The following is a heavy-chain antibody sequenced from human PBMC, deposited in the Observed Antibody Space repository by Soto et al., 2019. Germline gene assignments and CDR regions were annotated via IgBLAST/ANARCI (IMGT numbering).Heavy chain of an antibody. D-gene: IGHD2-2*02. V-gene: IGHV3-30*18. CDR2: ISYDESEK. CDR3: AKSPNFYCSSPNCYKYYFDH. J-gene: IGHJ4*02. CDR1: GVTFNTYA. Sequence: GGSLRLSCPASGVTFNTYAMHAVRQTRGKGLEGVGVISYDESEKYYVDSVKGRFTISKDNSKNTLYLQMNSLRPEDTAVYYCAKSPNFYCSSPNCYKYYFDHWGQGTRVTVSS.